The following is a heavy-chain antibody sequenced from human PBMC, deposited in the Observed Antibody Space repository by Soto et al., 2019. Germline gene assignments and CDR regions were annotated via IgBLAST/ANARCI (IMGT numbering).Heavy chain of an antibody. J-gene: IGHJ3*02. CDR3: ARFYGEDGFDI. Sequence: QVQLVQSGAEVKKPGSSVKVSCKASGGTFSSYTISWVRQAPGQGLEWMGRIIPILGIANYAQKFQGRVTITADKSTSTAYMELSSLRSEDTAVYYCARFYGEDGFDIWGQGTMVTVSS. D-gene: IGHD3-10*01. CDR1: GGTFSSYT. CDR2: IIPILGIA. V-gene: IGHV1-69*02.